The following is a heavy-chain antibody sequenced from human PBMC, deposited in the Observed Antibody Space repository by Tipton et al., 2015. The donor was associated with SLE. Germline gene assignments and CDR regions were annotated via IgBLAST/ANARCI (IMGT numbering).Heavy chain of an antibody. CDR3: AKGGGRSPYYYMDV. CDR1: GFTFDDYA. CDR2: LYSGGSST. V-gene: IGHV3-23*03. D-gene: IGHD3-10*01. J-gene: IGHJ6*03. Sequence: SLRLSCAASGFTFDDYAMHWVRQAPGKGLEWVSVLYSGGSSTYFADSVKGRFTFSRDNSKNTLYLQMNSLRAEDTAVYFCAKGGGRSPYYYMDVWGKGTTVTVSS.